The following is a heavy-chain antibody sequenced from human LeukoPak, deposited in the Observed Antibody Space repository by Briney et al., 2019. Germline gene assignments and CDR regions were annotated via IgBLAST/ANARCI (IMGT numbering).Heavy chain of an antibody. D-gene: IGHD3-10*01. CDR2: IGNSGRTI. Sequence: PGGSLRLSCAASGFTFSSYEMNWVSQAPGKGLEWVSYIGNSGRTIYYADSLKGRFTISRDNAKNSLYLQMNSLRAEDTAVYYCARMRYGSGSDFDYWGQGTLVTVSS. J-gene: IGHJ4*02. CDR1: GFTFSSYE. CDR3: ARMRYGSGSDFDY. V-gene: IGHV3-48*03.